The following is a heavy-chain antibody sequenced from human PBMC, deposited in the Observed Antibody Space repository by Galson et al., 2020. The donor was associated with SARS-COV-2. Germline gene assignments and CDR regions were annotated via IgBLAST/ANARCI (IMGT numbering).Heavy chain of an antibody. D-gene: IGHD3-10*02. V-gene: IGHV3-74*01. CDR1: GFTFSSYW. Sequence: GGSLRLSCAASGFTFSSYWMHWVRQAPGKGLVWVSRINTDGRTTHYADSVKGRFTISRDNAKNTVYLQMNSLRAEDTAVYYCASAYYDRYYFDYWGQGTLVTVSS. CDR3: ASAYYDRYYFDY. CDR2: INTDGRTT. J-gene: IGHJ4*02.